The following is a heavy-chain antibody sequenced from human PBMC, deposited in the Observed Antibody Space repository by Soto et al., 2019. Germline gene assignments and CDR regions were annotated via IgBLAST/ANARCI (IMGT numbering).Heavy chain of an antibody. Sequence: QVQLVESGGGLVKPGGSLRLSCAASGFTFSDYYMSWIRQAPGKGLEWVSYISSSSSYTNYADSVKGRFTISRDNAKNSLYLQMNSLRAEDTAVYYCARDRSRDSTGWIDYWGQGTLVTVSS. CDR1: GFTFSDYY. CDR3: ARDRSRDSTGWIDY. V-gene: IGHV3-11*05. J-gene: IGHJ4*02. D-gene: IGHD3-22*01. CDR2: ISSSSSYT.